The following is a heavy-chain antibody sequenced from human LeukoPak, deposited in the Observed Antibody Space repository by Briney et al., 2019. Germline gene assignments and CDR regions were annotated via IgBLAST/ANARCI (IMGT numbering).Heavy chain of an antibody. CDR3: ARETSTIFGVVITHNWFDP. CDR1: GGTFSSYA. D-gene: IGHD3-3*01. V-gene: IGHV1-69*04. J-gene: IGHJ5*02. CDR2: IIPIFGIA. Sequence: SVKVSCKASGGTFSSYAISWVRQAPGQGLVWMGRIIPIFGIANYAQKFQGRVTITADKSTSTAYMELSSLRSEDTAVYYCARETSTIFGVVITHNWFDPWGQGTLVTVSS.